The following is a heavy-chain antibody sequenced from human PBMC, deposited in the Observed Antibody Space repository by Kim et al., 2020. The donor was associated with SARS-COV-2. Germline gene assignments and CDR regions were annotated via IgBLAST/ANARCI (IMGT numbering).Heavy chain of an antibody. CDR2: IKSKTDGGTT. V-gene: IGHV3-15*01. CDR3: TTDGGRIAARPGLYY. D-gene: IGHD6-6*01. J-gene: IGHJ4*02. CDR1: GFTFSNAW. Sequence: GGSLRLSCAASGFTFSNAWMSWVRQAPGKGLEWVGRIKSKTDGGTTDYAAPVKGRFTISRDDSKNTLYLQMNSLKTEDTAVYYCTTDGGRIAARPGLYYWGQGTLVTVSS.